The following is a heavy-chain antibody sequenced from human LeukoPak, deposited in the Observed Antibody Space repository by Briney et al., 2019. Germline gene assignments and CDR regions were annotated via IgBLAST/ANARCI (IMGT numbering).Heavy chain of an antibody. V-gene: IGHV3-23*01. Sequence: GGSLTLSCAASGFTFGSYAMSWVRQAPGKGLEWVSTISGSAISTYYADSVKGRFTISRDNSKNPLYLQMNSLRPEDTAVYYCAKDFYPLGNYVIYFDYWGQGTLVTVSS. CDR3: AKDFYPLGNYVIYFDY. D-gene: IGHD1-7*01. CDR1: GFTFGSYA. J-gene: IGHJ4*02. CDR2: ISGSAIST.